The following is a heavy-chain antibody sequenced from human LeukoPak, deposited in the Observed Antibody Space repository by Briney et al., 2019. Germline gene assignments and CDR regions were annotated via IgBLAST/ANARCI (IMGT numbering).Heavy chain of an antibody. CDR3: AKASTCSSTSCYIFDY. Sequence: GGFLRLSCAASGFTFSSYAMSWVRQAPGKGLEWVSAISGSGGSTYYADSVKGRFTISRDNSKNTLYLQMNSLRAEDTAVYYCAKASTCSSTSCYIFDYWGQGTLVTVSS. J-gene: IGHJ4*02. CDR1: GFTFSSYA. D-gene: IGHD2-2*02. V-gene: IGHV3-23*01. CDR2: ISGSGGST.